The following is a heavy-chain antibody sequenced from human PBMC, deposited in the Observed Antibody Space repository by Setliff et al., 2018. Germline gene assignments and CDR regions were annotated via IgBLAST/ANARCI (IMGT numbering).Heavy chain of an antibody. CDR1: ALTFSSYW. D-gene: IGHD4-4*01. V-gene: IGHV3-7*01. CDR2: IKQDGSEI. J-gene: IGHJ4*02. Sequence: GGSLRLSCAASALTFSSYWMNWVRQAPGKGLEWVANIKQDGSEIYYADSVRGRFTISRDNAKNSLFLQMTSLRAEDTAIHYCHSNYDKWGQGTLVTVSS. CDR3: HSNYDK.